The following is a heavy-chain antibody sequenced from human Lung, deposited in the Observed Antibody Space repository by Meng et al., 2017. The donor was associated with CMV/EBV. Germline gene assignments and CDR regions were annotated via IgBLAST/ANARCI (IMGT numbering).Heavy chain of an antibody. D-gene: IGHD3-10*01. J-gene: IGHJ5*02. CDR3: AHRPHYYASGGPGWFDP. V-gene: IGHV2-5*02. CDR2: IYWDDDK. CDR1: GFSLSTSGVG. Sequence: SGPXLVXPTQTLTLTCAFSGFSLSTSGVGVGWIRQPPGKALEWLALIYWDDDKRYSPSLRSRLTITKDTSKNQVVLTMTNMDPVDTATYYCAHRPHYYASGGPGWFDPWXKGTXVTVSS.